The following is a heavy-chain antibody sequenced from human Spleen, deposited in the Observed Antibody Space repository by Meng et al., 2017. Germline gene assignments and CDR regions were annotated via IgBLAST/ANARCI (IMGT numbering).Heavy chain of an antibody. CDR1: GGTISSYH. J-gene: IGHJ3*02. Sequence: SETLSPTCTVPGGTISSYHWSWIRQPPGKGLEWSGEINHSGSTNSNPSLKSRVTISVDTSKNQFSLKLSSVTDADTAVYYCARWDGDLLGRFYAFDIWGQGTMVTVSS. CDR2: INHSGST. V-gene: IGHV4-59*08. D-gene: IGHD3-3*01. CDR3: ARWDGDLLGRFYAFDI.